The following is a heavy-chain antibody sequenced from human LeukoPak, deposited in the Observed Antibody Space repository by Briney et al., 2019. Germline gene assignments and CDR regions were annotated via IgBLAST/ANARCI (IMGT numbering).Heavy chain of an antibody. CDR2: FDPEDGET. Sequence: ALVKVSCKVSGYTLTELSMHWVRQAPGKGLEWMGGFDPEDGETIYAQKFQGRVTMTEDTSTDTAYMELSSLRSEDTAVYYCATGIIDSGSYSGGDYWGQGTLVTVSS. V-gene: IGHV1-24*01. D-gene: IGHD1-26*01. CDR1: GYTLTELS. CDR3: ATGIIDSGSYSGGDY. J-gene: IGHJ4*02.